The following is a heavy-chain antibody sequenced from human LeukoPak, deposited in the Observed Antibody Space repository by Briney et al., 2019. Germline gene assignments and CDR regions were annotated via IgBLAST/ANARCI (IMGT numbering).Heavy chain of an antibody. CDR1: GFILSTYG. V-gene: IGHV3-30*18. J-gene: IGHJ6*02. CDR3: AKDWYSSGWYGRYYYYGLDV. D-gene: IGHD6-19*01. Sequence: GGSLRLSCAASGFILSTYGMHWVRQAPGKGLEWVAFISFDGSNTNYADSAKGRFTISRDNSKSTLYLQMNSLRTEDTAVYSCAKDWYSSGWYGRYYYYGLDVRGQGTTVTVSS. CDR2: ISFDGSNT.